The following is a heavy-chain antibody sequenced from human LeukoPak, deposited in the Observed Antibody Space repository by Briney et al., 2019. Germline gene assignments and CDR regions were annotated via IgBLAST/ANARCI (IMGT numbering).Heavy chain of an antibody. CDR2: ISSAGTT. V-gene: IGHV3-66*01. J-gene: IGHJ4*02. CDR3: ARDLEAANTYYFDY. D-gene: IGHD6-13*01. CDR1: GFTVSSSY. Sequence: GGSLRLSCAASGFTVSSSYMSWVRQAPGKGLEWVSIISSAGTTHYADSVKGRFTISRDNSENTVYLQVNSLRDEDTAVYYCARDLEAANTYYFDYWGQGTMVTVSS.